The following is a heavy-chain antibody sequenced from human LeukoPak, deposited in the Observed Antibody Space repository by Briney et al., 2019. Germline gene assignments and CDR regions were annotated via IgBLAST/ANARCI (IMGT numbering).Heavy chain of an antibody. CDR2: IKSKTDGGTT. CDR1: GFTFSNAW. V-gene: IGHV3-15*01. D-gene: IGHD3-10*01. Sequence: GGSLRLSCAASGFTFSNAWMSWVRQAPGKGLEWVGRIKSKTDGGTTDYAAPVKGRFTISRYDAKNTLYLQMNSLKTEDTAVYYCTATMVRGAPDYWGQGTLVTVSS. J-gene: IGHJ4*02. CDR3: TATMVRGAPDY.